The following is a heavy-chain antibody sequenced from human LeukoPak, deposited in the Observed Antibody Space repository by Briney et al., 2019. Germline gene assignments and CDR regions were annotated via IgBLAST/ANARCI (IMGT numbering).Heavy chain of an antibody. Sequence: GGSLRLSCAASGFTFSSYAMSWVRQAPGKGLEWVSGISGSGGSTYYADSVKGRFTISRDNSKNTLYLQMNSLRVDDTAVYYCAKKYDSSGFYFDYWGQGTLVTVSS. J-gene: IGHJ4*02. D-gene: IGHD3-22*01. CDR2: ISGSGGST. CDR1: GFTFSSYA. V-gene: IGHV3-23*01. CDR3: AKKYDSSGFYFDY.